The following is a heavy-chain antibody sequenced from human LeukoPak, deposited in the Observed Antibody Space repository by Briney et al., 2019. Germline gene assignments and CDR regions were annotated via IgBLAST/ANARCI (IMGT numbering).Heavy chain of an antibody. CDR3: AREPDYKGFDI. D-gene: IGHD4/OR15-4a*01. Sequence: SQTLSLTCAISGDSVSSDTAAWNWIRQSPSSGLEWLGRTYYRSKWRNDYAPSLRSRISINPDTSKNQFSLQLNSVTPEDTAVYYCAREPDYKGFDIWGQGTLVTVSS. CDR1: GDSVSSDTAA. J-gene: IGHJ3*02. CDR2: TYYRSKWRN. V-gene: IGHV6-1*01.